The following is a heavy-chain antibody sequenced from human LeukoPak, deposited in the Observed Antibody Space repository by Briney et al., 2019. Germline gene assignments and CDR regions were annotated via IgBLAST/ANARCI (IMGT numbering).Heavy chain of an antibody. J-gene: IGHJ4*02. CDR3: ARNFDY. Sequence: GRCLRLSCAASGYTSDDYAMHCVPRALGKGMEWVSGINWNSGSIGYAASVKGRFTISRHNAKNSMYLQMNSLRAEGTALYYCARNFDYWGQGTLVTVSS. CDR1: GYTSDDYA. CDR2: INWNSGSI. V-gene: IGHV3-9*02.